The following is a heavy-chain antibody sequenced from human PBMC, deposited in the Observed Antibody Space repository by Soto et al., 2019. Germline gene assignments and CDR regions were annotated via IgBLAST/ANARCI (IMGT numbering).Heavy chain of an antibody. CDR2: ISWDGGST. CDR1: GFTFDDYT. Sequence: GGSLRLSCAASGFTFDDYTMHWVRQAPGKGLEWVSLISWDGGSTYYADSVKGRFTISRDNSKNSLYLQMNSLRTEDTALYYCAKDRNGIAVAGLPDYWGQGTLVTVSS. J-gene: IGHJ4*02. CDR3: AKDRNGIAVAGLPDY. V-gene: IGHV3-43*01. D-gene: IGHD6-19*01.